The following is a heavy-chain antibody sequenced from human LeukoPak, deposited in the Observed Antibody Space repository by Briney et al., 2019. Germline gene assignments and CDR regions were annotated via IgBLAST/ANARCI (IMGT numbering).Heavy chain of an antibody. J-gene: IGHJ5*02. D-gene: IGHD4-23*01. CDR1: GGTFSSYA. CDR3: ARVSDGGNSLWFDP. V-gene: IGHV1-69*04. CDR2: IIPILGIA. Sequence: GASVKVSCKASGGTFSSYAISWVRQAPGQGLEWMGRIIPILGIANYAQKFQGRVTITADKSTSTAYMELSSLRSEDTAVYYCARVSDGGNSLWFDPWGQGTLVTVSS.